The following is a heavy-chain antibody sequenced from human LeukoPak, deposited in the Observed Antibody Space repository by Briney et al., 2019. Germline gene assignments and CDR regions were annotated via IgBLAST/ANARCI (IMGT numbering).Heavy chain of an antibody. V-gene: IGHV3-20*04. CDR2: INWSGGST. J-gene: IGHJ4*02. CDR1: GFAFDEHG. D-gene: IGHD2-2*01. CDR3: ARAPITSPFYFDY. Sequence: PGGSLRLSRTASGFAFDEHGMSWVRHVPGKGLEWVSGINWSGGSTGYADPLRGRFTISRDNAKNSLYLQMDSLRAEDTALYYCARAPITSPFYFDYWGQGTLVTVSS.